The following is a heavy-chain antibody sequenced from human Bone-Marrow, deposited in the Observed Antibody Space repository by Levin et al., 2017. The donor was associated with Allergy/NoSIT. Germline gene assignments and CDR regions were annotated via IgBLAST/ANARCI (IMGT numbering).Heavy chain of an antibody. CDR1: GASINNTHHY. V-gene: IGHV4-61*02. Sequence: LRLSCTVSGASINNTHHYWSWIRQPAGKGLEWIGRMFAGGAATYNRSLRSRVTVSIDTSKNQFSLKLTSVTAADTAVYYCARDETFNSWHVGWFDSWGQGTLVTVSS. J-gene: IGHJ5*01. CDR3: ARDETFNSWHVGWFDS. CDR2: MFAGGAA. D-gene: IGHD6-13*01.